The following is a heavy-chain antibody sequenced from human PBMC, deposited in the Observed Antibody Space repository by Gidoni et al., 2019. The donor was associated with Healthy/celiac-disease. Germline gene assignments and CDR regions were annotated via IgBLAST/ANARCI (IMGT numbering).Heavy chain of an antibody. CDR3: ASRSRSGEDTFDI. Sequence: QVQLVQSGAEVKKPGASVKVSCKASGYTFTSYYMHWVRQAPGQGLEWMGIINPSGGSTSYAQKLQGRVTMTRDTSTSTVYMELSSLRSEDTAVYYCASRSRSGEDTFDIWGQGTMVTVSS. D-gene: IGHD2-15*01. CDR1: GYTFTSYY. V-gene: IGHV1-46*01. CDR2: INPSGGST. J-gene: IGHJ3*02.